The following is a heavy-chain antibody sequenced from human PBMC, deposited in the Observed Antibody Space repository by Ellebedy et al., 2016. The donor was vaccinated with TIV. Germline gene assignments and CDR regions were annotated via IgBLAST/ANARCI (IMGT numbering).Heavy chain of an antibody. CDR1: GFTFSSYW. CDR2: ISTGGSYM. Sequence: GESLKISXAASGFTFSSYWMSWVRQAPGKGLEWVSSISTGGSYMDYADSVEGRFTISRDNAENSVYLHMNTLKAEDTAVYYCARSLLGIPYYYHYMDVWGKGTTVTVSS. CDR3: ARSLLGIPYYYHYMDV. D-gene: IGHD7-27*01. J-gene: IGHJ6*03. V-gene: IGHV3-21*01.